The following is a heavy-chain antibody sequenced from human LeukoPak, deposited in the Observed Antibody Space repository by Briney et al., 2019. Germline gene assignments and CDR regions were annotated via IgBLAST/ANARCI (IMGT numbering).Heavy chain of an antibody. CDR1: GFTFGRYS. V-gene: IGHV3-21*01. CDR3: AGLRSACYYYTDV. CDR2: ISRSSSNI. Sequence: GGSLRLSCAASGFTFGRYSMNWVRHAPGKGLEWVTSISRSSSNIYYADSVKGRFTISRDNAKNSLYLQTSSLRAADTAVYFCAGLRSACYYYTDVWGKGCTVTV. J-gene: IGHJ6*03.